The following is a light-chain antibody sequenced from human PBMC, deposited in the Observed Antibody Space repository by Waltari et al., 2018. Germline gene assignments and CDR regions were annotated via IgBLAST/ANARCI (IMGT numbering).Light chain of an antibody. CDR3: HAAADNNWF. CDR1: VLAEKY. CDR2: KDT. J-gene: IGLJ2*01. Sequence: YDLTQPSSVSVCPGQTATITCPGEVLAEKYGRWIQQKPGQAPTLILYKDTGRPSGIPERFSGSSSGSTVTLTIRGALLEDEADYHCHAAADNNWFFGGGTKLTVL. V-gene: IGLV3-27*01.